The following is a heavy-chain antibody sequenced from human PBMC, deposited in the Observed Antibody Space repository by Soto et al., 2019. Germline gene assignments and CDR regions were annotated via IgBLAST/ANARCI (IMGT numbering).Heavy chain of an antibody. CDR2: ISSYNGNT. CDR1: GYTFTSYG. CDR3: ARGPRYCSSTSCFSGVTWFDP. Sequence: ASVKVSCKASGYTFTSYGISWVRQAPGQGLEWMGWISSYNGNTNYAQKVQGRVTMTTDTSTSTTYMELRSLRSDDTAVYYCARGPRYCSSTSCFSGVTWFDPWGQGTLVTVSS. D-gene: IGHD2-2*01. J-gene: IGHJ5*02. V-gene: IGHV1-18*04.